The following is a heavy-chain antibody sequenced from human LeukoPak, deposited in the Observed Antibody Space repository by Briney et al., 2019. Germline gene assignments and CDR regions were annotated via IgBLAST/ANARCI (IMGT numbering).Heavy chain of an antibody. CDR1: GFTVSSSY. V-gene: IGHV3-53*01. D-gene: IGHD1-1*01. Sequence: GGSLRLSCAASGFTVSSSYMSWVRQAPGKGLQWVSITYSDVNTNYADSVKGRFTISRDTSKNTLSLQMNSLRAGDTAVYYCARKNDLFNAAFDIWGQGTVVTVSS. CDR2: TYSDVNT. J-gene: IGHJ3*02. CDR3: ARKNDLFNAAFDI.